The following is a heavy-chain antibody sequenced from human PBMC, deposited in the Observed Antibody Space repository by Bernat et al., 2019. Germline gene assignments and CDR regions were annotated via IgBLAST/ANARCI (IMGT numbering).Heavy chain of an antibody. V-gene: IGHV3-23*01. Sequence: EVQLLESGGGLVQPGGSLRLSCAASGFTFSSYVMSWVRQAPGKGLEWVSAISGSGGSTYYADSVKGRFTISRDNSKNTLYLQMNSLRAEDTAVYYSAKPFGGFVGAVSYFDYWGQGTLVTVSS. J-gene: IGHJ4*02. CDR1: GFTFSSYV. CDR3: AKPFGGFVGAVSYFDY. CDR2: ISGSGGST. D-gene: IGHD1-26*01.